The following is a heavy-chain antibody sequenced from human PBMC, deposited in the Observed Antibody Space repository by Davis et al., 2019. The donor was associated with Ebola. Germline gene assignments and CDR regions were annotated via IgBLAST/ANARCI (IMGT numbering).Heavy chain of an antibody. D-gene: IGHD5-12*01. Sequence: PGGSLRLSCAASGFTFRTYAMSWVRQAPGRGLEWVSVISGNGAATYYTDSVKGRFTISRDNSKNTVYLQMNNMRAEDTAVYYCARESREISGYDCDYWGQGTLVTVSS. J-gene: IGHJ4*02. V-gene: IGHV3-23*01. CDR3: ARESREISGYDCDY. CDR2: ISGNGAAT. CDR1: GFTFRTYA.